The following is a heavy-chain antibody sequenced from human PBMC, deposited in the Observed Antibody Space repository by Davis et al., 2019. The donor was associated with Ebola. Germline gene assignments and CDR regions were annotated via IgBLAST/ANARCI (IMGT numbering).Heavy chain of an antibody. CDR2: INPSGGST. CDR1: GYTFTSYD. J-gene: IGHJ5*02. Sequence: AASVKVSCKASGYTFTSYDINWVRHAPGQGLEWMGIINPSGGSTSYAQKFQGRVTMTRDTSTSTVYMELSSLRSEDTAVYYCARDLGGIAPFNWFDPWGQGTLVTVSS. D-gene: IGHD6-13*01. V-gene: IGHV1-46*01. CDR3: ARDLGGIAPFNWFDP.